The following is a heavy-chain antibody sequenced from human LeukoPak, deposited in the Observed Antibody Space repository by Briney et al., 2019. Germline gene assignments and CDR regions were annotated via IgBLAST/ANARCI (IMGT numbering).Heavy chain of an antibody. CDR1: GFTFSSHA. CDR2: ISGGGGSI. CDR3: AKDRSTYTYGNFDY. J-gene: IGHJ4*02. V-gene: IGHV3-23*01. Sequence: QSGGSLRLSCAASGFTFSSHAMSWVRQAPGKGLEWVSAISGGGGSIYYADSVKGRFTISRDNSNNTLYLQMNSLRAEDTAVYYCAKDRSTYTYGNFDYWGQGTLVTVSS. D-gene: IGHD5-18*01.